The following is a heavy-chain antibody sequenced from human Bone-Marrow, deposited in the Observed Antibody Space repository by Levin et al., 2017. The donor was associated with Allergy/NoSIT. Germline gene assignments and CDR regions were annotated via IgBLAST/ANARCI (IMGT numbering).Heavy chain of an antibody. CDR1: GFTFGNAW. V-gene: IGHV3-15*01. CDR2: IKGKTDGGTT. J-gene: IGHJ4*02. Sequence: GESLKISCVASGFTFGNAWMNWVRQAPGKGLQWVGRIKGKTDGGTTDYAAPVKGRFTISRDDSKKTLYLQINSLKTEDTAIYYCTTRSHWGQGTLVTVCS. CDR3: TTRSH.